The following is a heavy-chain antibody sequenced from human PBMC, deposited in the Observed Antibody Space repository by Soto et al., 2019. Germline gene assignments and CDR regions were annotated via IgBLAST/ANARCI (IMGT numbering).Heavy chain of an antibody. J-gene: IGHJ6*02. Sequence: VKVSCKASGGTFSSYAISWVRQAPGQGLEWMGGIIPIFGTANYAQKFQGRVTITADESTSTAYMELSSLRSEDTAVYYCARGLVAARHYYYYGMDVWGQGTTVTVS. D-gene: IGHD6-6*01. CDR3: ARGLVAARHYYYYGMDV. CDR1: GGTFSSYA. CDR2: IIPIFGTA. V-gene: IGHV1-69*13.